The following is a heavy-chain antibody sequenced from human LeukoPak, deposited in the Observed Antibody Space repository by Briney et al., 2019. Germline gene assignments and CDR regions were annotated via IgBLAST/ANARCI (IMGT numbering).Heavy chain of an antibody. Sequence: SMNWVRQAPGKXLEWVSSISSSSSYIYYADSVKGRFTISRDNAKNSLYLQMNSLRAEDTAVYYCARETSGSYGMDVWGQGTTVTVSS. J-gene: IGHJ6*02. D-gene: IGHD3-10*01. CDR2: ISSSSSYI. CDR1: S. CDR3: ARETSGSYGMDV. V-gene: IGHV3-21*01.